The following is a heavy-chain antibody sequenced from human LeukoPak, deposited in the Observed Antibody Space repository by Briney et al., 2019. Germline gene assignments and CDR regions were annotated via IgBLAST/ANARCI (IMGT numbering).Heavy chain of an antibody. J-gene: IGHJ6*03. CDR3: ARDTEGSVDYYYMDV. Sequence: GGSLRLSCAVSGFTFSSYAMSWVRQAPGRGLEWVSGISASGGSTYYADSVKGRSTIFRDNSKNTLNLQMNSLRAEDTAVYYCARDTEGSVDYYYMDVWGKGTTVTVSS. V-gene: IGHV3-23*01. CDR1: GFTFSSYA. CDR2: ISASGGST.